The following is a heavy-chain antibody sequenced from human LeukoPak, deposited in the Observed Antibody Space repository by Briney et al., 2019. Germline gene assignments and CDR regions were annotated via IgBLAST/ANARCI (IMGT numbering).Heavy chain of an antibody. V-gene: IGHV4-34*01. CDR1: TGSFSGYY. CDR3: ARAGLRYFDWSWAPATYNWFDP. Sequence: SETLSLTSSVYTGSFSGYYWSWIRQPPGKGLEWIGVINHSRRTHSNLSLEGRVTISVDTSKYQFSLRLSCVTAADRAVYYCARAGLRYFDWSWAPATYNWFDPWGQGNLVTVSS. CDR2: INHSRRT. J-gene: IGHJ5*02. D-gene: IGHD3-9*01.